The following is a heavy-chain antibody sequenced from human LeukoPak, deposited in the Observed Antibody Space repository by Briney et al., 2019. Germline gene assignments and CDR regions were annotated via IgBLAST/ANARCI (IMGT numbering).Heavy chain of an antibody. D-gene: IGHD6-6*01. J-gene: IGHJ5*02. CDR2: ISAYNGNT. Sequence: ASVKVSCKASGYTFTSYGISWVRQAPGQGLEWMGWISAYNGNTNYAQKLQGRVTMTTDTSTSTAYMDLRSLRSDDTAVYYCARDSVSSIAARRVDPWGQGTLVTVSS. V-gene: IGHV1-18*01. CDR1: GYTFTSYG. CDR3: ARDSVSSIAARRVDP.